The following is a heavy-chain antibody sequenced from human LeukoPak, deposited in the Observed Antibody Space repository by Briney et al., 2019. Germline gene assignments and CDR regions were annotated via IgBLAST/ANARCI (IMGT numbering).Heavy chain of an antibody. CDR1: GFTFSSYE. CDR2: ISSSCSTI. Sequence: GGSLRLSCAPAGFTFSSYEMNVGREARGEGGGWVSYISSSCSTIYYADSLKGRFIISLDNVKNALYLQMNSLRAEDTAVYYCARETRVRWTDFWGQGILVTVSS. V-gene: IGHV3-48*03. D-gene: IGHD5-24*01. J-gene: IGHJ4*02. CDR3: ARETRVRWTDF.